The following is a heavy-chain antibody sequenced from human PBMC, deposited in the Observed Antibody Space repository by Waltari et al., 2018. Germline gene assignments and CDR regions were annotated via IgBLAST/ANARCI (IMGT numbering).Heavy chain of an antibody. CDR2: INIDGSST. V-gene: IGHV3-74*01. CDR1: GFTCSNYL. D-gene: IGHD3-10*01. Sequence: EVQLVESGGGLVQPGGSLRLSCAASGFTCSNYLMHWVRQSPGRGLMWVSRINIDGSSTDYADSVKGRFTISRDNAKNTLYLHMNSLRAEDTAVYYCASGDDWGRGTLVTVSS. J-gene: IGHJ1*01. CDR3: ASGDD.